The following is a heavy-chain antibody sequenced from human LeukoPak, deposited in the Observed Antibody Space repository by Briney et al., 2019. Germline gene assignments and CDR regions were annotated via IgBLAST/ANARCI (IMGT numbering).Heavy chain of an antibody. Sequence: SVKVSCMASGYTFTGYHMHWLGQAPAQGLEWMGWIIPNSGSTRFAQKFQGRVTMTRDTSISTAYMELSGLRSDDTAVYYCARDSGYCTATNCFHPFDSWGQGTLVTVSS. J-gene: IGHJ4*02. CDR1: GYTFTGYH. CDR3: ARDSGYCTATNCFHPFDS. CDR2: IIPNSGST. V-gene: IGHV1-2*02. D-gene: IGHD2-2*01.